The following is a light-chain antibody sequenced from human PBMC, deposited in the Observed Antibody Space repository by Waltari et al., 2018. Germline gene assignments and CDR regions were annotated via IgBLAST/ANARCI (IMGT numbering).Light chain of an antibody. V-gene: IGKV3-20*01. CDR3: QQYADSPCT. J-gene: IGKJ2*02. Sequence: EIVMTQSPATLSVSPGERATLSCRASRNINNNLAWYRQTPGQAPMILIYDASSRPTGTPDRFSGSGSGTDFTLTISILEPEDFAVYYCQQYADSPCTFGQGTKLEIK. CDR2: DAS. CDR1: RNINNN.